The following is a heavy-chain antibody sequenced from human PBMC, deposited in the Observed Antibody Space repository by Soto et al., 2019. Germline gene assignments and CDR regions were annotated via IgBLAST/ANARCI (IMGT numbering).Heavy chain of an antibody. CDR3: ARGKAVALRMVPYYYYGMDV. CDR2: INHSGST. D-gene: IGHD6-19*01. Sequence: SETLSLTCAVYGGSFSGYYWSWIRQPPGKGLEWTGEINHSGSTNYNPSLKSRVTISVDTSKNQFSLKLSSVTAADTAVYYCARGKAVALRMVPYYYYGMDVWGQGTTVTVSS. CDR1: GGSFSGYY. V-gene: IGHV4-34*01. J-gene: IGHJ6*02.